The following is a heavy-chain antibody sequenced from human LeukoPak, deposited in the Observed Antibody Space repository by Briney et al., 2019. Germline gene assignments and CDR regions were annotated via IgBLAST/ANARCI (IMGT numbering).Heavy chain of an antibody. CDR1: GGSISSSSYY. V-gene: IGHV4-39*07. D-gene: IGHD3-3*01. CDR3: AGSLDFWSGYYPLGY. J-gene: IGHJ4*02. CDR2: IYYSGST. Sequence: SETLSLTCTVSGGSISSSSYYWGWIRQPPGKGLEWIGSIYYSGSTYYNPSLKSRVTISVDTSKNQFSLKLSSVTAADTAVYYCAGSLDFWSGYYPLGYWGQGTLVTVSS.